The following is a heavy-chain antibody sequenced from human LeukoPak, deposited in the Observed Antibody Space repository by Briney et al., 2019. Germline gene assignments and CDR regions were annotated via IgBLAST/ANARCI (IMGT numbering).Heavy chain of an antibody. V-gene: IGHV1-18*01. CDR1: GYTFTSFV. CDR3: ARDRALDTAMVHYYYYGMDV. CDR2: ISVYNGNT. D-gene: IGHD5-18*01. J-gene: IGHJ6*02. Sequence: ASVKVSCKASGYTFTSFVITWVRQAPGQGLEWMGWISVYNGNTNYAQKLQGRVTMTTDTSTSTAYMELRSLRSDDTAVYYCARDRALDTAMVHYYYYGMDVWGQGTTVTVSS.